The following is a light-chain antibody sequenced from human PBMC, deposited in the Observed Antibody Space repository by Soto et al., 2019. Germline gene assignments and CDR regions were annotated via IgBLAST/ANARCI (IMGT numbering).Light chain of an antibody. CDR1: SSDVGGYKY. CDR3: SSYISSSTLYV. J-gene: IGLJ1*01. V-gene: IGLV2-14*01. CDR2: EVS. Sequence: QSVLTQPASVSGSPGQSITISCTGTSSDVGGYKYVSWYQQHPGKAPKLMIYEVSNRPSGVSNRFSGSKSGNTASLTISGLQAEDEADYYCSSYISSSTLYVFGTGTKLTVL.